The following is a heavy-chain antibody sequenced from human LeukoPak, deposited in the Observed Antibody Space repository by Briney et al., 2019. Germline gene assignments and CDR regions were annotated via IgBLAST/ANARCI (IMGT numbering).Heavy chain of an antibody. CDR2: IYYSGST. Sequence: SETLSLTCTVSGGSISSYYWSWIRQPPGKGLEWIGYIYYSGSTYYNPSLKSRVTISVDTSKNQFSLKLSSVTAADTAVYYCARVFEMATIALWFDPWGQGTLVTVSS. V-gene: IGHV4-59*12. D-gene: IGHD5-24*01. J-gene: IGHJ5*02. CDR3: ARVFEMATIALWFDP. CDR1: GGSISSYY.